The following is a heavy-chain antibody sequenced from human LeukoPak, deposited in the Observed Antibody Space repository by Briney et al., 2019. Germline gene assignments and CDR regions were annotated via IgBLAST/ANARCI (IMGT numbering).Heavy chain of an antibody. CDR3: AANSDESATMIVGY. Sequence: SQTLSLTCTVSGGSISSGGYYWSWIRQHPGKGLEWIGYIYYSGSTYYNPSLKSRVTISVDTSKNQFSLKLSSVTAADTAVYYCAANSDESATMIVGYWGQGTLVTVSS. CDR1: GGSISSGGYY. V-gene: IGHV4-31*03. D-gene: IGHD3-22*01. J-gene: IGHJ4*02. CDR2: IYYSGST.